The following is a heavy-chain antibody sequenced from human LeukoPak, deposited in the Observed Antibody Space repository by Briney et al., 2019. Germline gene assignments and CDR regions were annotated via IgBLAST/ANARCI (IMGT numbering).Heavy chain of an antibody. CDR1: GFIFKTYT. Sequence: GGALRLSCAASGFIFKTYTMTWVRQAPGKGLEWVSSITGDCKYITYADSVKGRFTISRDNAKNSLYLQVASLRGDDTATYYCAREGNDYYYDQWGQGTLVTVSP. D-gene: IGHD3-16*01. CDR3: AREGNDYYYDQ. J-gene: IGHJ4*02. V-gene: IGHV3-21*01. CDR2: ITGDCKYI.